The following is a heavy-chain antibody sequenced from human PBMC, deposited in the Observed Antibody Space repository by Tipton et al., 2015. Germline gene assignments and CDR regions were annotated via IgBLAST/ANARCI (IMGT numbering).Heavy chain of an antibody. CDR3: ARGHYVSRMDV. V-gene: IGHV4-59*01. J-gene: IGHJ6*02. Sequence: TLSLTCTVSGDSISRYYWNWIRQPPGKGLEWIGYMFYTGITNYNPSLKSRVTMSVATSKNQFSLRLSSMTAADTAVYYCARGHYVSRMDVWGQGTTVTVSS. CDR1: GDSISRYY. D-gene: IGHD3-10*01. CDR2: MFYTGIT.